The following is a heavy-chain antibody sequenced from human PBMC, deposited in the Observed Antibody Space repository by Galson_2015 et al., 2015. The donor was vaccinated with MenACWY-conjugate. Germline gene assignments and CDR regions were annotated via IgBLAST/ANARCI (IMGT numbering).Heavy chain of an antibody. CDR2: ISASGGST. CDR3: VKERGSLSHNYYFYFMDV. D-gene: IGHD6-6*01. J-gene: IGHJ6*03. V-gene: IGHV3-23*01. CDR1: GFSFRSNA. Sequence: SLRLSCAASGFSFRSNAMSWVRQAPGKGLEWVSAISASGGSTYYPDYAKGRFTISRDNSKNKLVLEMNSLRGEDTALYYCVKERGSLSHNYYFYFMDVWGKGTTVTVS.